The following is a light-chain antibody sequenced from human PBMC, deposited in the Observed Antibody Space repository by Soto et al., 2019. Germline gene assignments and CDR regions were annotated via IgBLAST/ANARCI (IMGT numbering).Light chain of an antibody. CDR3: HQRSYWPPS. J-gene: IGKJ3*01. V-gene: IGKV3-11*01. Sequence: DIVMTQSPATLSVSPGERVTLSCRASESVSTNLAWYQQKPGQAPRLLIYAASNRATGIPARFSGSGSGTDFTLTISSLEPEDFAVYYCHQRSYWPPSFGPGTKVDIK. CDR1: ESVSTN. CDR2: AAS.